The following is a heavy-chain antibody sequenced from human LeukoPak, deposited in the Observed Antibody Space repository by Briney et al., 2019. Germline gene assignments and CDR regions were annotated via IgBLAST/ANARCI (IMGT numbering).Heavy chain of an antibody. D-gene: IGHD3-10*01. CDR3: ASSPAPNYGSGSSDY. J-gene: IGHJ4*02. V-gene: IGHV3-48*03. CDR2: ISSSGSTI. Sequence: GGSLRLSCAASGFTFSSYEMNWVRQAPGKGLEWVSYISSSGSTIYYADSVKGRFTISRDNAKNTLYLQMNSLRAEDTAVYYCASSPAPNYGSGSSDYWGQGTLVTVSS. CDR1: GFTFSSYE.